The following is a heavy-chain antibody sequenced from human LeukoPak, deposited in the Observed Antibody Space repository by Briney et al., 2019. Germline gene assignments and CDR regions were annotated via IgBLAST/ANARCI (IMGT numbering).Heavy chain of an antibody. CDR3: ATTPHQTDYYYDSSGYYLYFDY. V-gene: IGHV1-69*01. D-gene: IGHD3-22*01. Sequence: SVKVSCKASGGTFSSYAISWVRQAPGQGLEWMGGIIPIFGTANYAQKFQGRVTITADESTSTAYMELSSLRSEDTAVYYCATTPHQTDYYYDSSGYYLYFDYWGRGTLVTVS. J-gene: IGHJ4*02. CDR1: GGTFSSYA. CDR2: IIPIFGTA.